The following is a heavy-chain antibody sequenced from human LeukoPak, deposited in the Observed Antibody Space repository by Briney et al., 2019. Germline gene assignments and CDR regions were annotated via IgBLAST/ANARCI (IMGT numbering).Heavy chain of an antibody. Sequence: GGSLRLSCAASGFTFSSYSMNWVRQAPGKGLEWVSYISSSSTIYYADSVKGRFTISRDNAKNSLYLQMNSLRAEDTAVYYCARDPVLLWFGELLITESYYFDYWGQGTLVTVSS. CDR1: GFTFSSYS. CDR3: ARDPVLLWFGELLITESYYFDY. CDR2: ISSSSTI. D-gene: IGHD3-10*01. J-gene: IGHJ4*02. V-gene: IGHV3-48*01.